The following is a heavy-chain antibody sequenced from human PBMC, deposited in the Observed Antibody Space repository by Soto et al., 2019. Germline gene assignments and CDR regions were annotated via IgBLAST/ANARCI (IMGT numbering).Heavy chain of an antibody. CDR3: ARGSYGAGSDY. CDR1: GGSISSGGYS. D-gene: IGHD3-10*01. Sequence: SETLSLTCAVSGGSISSGGYSWSWIRQPPGKGLEWIGYVFHSGSTYYSPSLKSRVTISIDGSKNQFSLKLTSVTAADTAVYYCARGSYGAGSDYWGQGILVTVSS. V-gene: IGHV4-30-2*01. J-gene: IGHJ4*02. CDR2: VFHSGST.